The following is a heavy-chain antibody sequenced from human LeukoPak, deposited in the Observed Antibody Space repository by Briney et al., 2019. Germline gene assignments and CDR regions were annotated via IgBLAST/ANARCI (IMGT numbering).Heavy chain of an antibody. J-gene: IGHJ4*02. CDR2: IYYSVST. CDR3: ARHGGTRVTLVEVYYFDY. CDR1: GGSISSGDYY. V-gene: IGHV4-30-4*01. Sequence: PSETLSLTCTVSGGSISSGDYYWSWIRQPPGKGLEWIGYIYYSVSTYYNPSLKSRVTISVDTSKNQFSLKLSSVTAADTAVYYCARHGGTRVTLVEVYYFDYWGQGTLVTVSS. D-gene: IGHD4-11*01.